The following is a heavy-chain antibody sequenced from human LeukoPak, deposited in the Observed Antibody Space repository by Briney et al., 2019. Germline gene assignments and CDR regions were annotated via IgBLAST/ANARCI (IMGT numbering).Heavy chain of an antibody. Sequence: GGSLRLSCTASGFTFGDYAMSWFRQAPGKGLDWVSSITAGGSFKYYADSVEGRFTISRDNAKNSLYLQMSSLTPEDTAVYYCARNYDVLTGYPYYFDHWGQGILVTVSS. V-gene: IGHV3-21*01. CDR1: GFTFGDYA. J-gene: IGHJ4*02. CDR3: ARNYDVLTGYPYYFDH. D-gene: IGHD3-9*01. CDR2: ITAGGSFK.